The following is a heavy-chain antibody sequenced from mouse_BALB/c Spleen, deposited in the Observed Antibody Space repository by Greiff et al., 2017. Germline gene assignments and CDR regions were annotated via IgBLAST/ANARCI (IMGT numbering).Heavy chain of an antibody. J-gene: IGHJ1*01. CDR3: ARDYYGSSYGYFDV. CDR1: GYSFTGYN. Sequence: VQLQQSGPELVRPGVSVKISCKASGYSFTGYNMNWVKQSNGKSLEWIGNIDPYYGGTSYNQKFKGKATLTVDKSSSTAYMQLKSLTSEDSAVYYCARDYYGSSYGYFDVWGAGTTVTVSS. CDR2: IDPYYGGT. V-gene: IGHV1S135*01. D-gene: IGHD1-1*01.